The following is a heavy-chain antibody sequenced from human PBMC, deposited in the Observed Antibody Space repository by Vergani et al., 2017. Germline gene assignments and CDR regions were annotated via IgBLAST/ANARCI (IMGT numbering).Heavy chain of an antibody. J-gene: IGHJ4*02. D-gene: IGHD5-24*01. CDR1: GGTFSSYA. Sequence: QVQLVQSGAEVKKPGSSVKVSCKASGGTFSSYAISWVRQAPGQGLEWTGGIIPIFGTANYAQKFQGRVTITADECTSTAYMELSSLRSEDTAVYYCASPSDGYNYFFDYWGQGTLVTVSS. CDR3: ASPSDGYNYFFDY. V-gene: IGHV1-69*12. CDR2: IIPIFGTA.